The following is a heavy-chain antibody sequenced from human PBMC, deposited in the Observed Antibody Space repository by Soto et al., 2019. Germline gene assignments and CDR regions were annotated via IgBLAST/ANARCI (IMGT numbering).Heavy chain of an antibody. CDR2: INPSGGST. V-gene: IGHV1-46*01. J-gene: IGHJ6*02. D-gene: IGHD2-8*01. CDR3: ARDSQMLDYYYGMDV. Sequence: ASFKVSCKAAWCTVTGYILDLVRQATRQGLEWMGIINPSGGSTSYAQKFQGRVTMTRDTSTSTVYMELSSLRSEDTAVYYCARDSQMLDYYYGMDVWGQGTTVTVSS. CDR1: WCTVTGYI.